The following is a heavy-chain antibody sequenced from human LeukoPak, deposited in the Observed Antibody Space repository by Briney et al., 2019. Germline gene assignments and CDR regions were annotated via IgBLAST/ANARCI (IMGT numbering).Heavy chain of an antibody. Sequence: PSETLSLTCTVSGGSISSYYWSWIRQPPGKGLEWIGYIYYSGSTNYNPSLKSRVIISVDTSKNQFSLKLSSVTAADTAVYYCARHSITMVRGVISDWFDPWGQGTLVTVSS. D-gene: IGHD3-10*01. CDR2: IYYSGST. CDR1: GGSISSYY. CDR3: ARHSITMVRGVISDWFDP. J-gene: IGHJ5*02. V-gene: IGHV4-59*08.